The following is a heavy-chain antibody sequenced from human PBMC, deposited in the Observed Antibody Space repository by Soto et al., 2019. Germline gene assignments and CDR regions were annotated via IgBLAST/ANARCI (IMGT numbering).Heavy chain of an antibody. Sequence: ASVKVSCKASGYTFTSYDINWVRQATGQGLEWMGWMNPNSGNTGYAQKFQGRVTMTRNTSISTAYMELSSLRSEDTAVYYCARGRGGIVVVVAATISVWFDPWGQGTLVTVSS. CDR2: MNPNSGNT. D-gene: IGHD2-15*01. CDR1: GYTFTSYD. V-gene: IGHV1-8*01. J-gene: IGHJ5*02. CDR3: ARGRGGIVVVVAATISVWFDP.